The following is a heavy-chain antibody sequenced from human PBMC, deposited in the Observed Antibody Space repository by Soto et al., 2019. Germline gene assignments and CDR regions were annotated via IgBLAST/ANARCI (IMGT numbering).Heavy chain of an antibody. CDR1: GFPFSSYA. J-gene: IGHJ1*01. V-gene: IGHV3-23*01. CDR2: ISGSGGST. CDR3: AKDLSSSWGYFQH. D-gene: IGHD6-13*01. Sequence: PGGSLTLSCAASGFPFSSYAMSWVRQAPGKGLEWVSAISGSGGSTYYADSVKGRFTISRDNSKNTLYLQMNSLRAEDTAVYYCAKDLSSSWGYFQHWGQGTLVTVSS.